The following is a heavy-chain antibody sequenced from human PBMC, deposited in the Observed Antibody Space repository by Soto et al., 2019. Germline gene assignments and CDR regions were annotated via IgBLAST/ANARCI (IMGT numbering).Heavy chain of an antibody. J-gene: IGHJ4*02. V-gene: IGHV1-18*01. CDR3: ARAIPAGYGHTTLDY. D-gene: IGHD5-18*01. CDR1: GYTFINYG. Sequence: QVQLVQSGTEVKKPGASVRISCKSSGYTFINYGITWVRQAPGQGFEWMAWINAYNGNTDYEQKFQDRLTVTTDTSTTIVYMDLKSLRSDDTAVYYCARAIPAGYGHTTLDYWGQGTLVAVSS. CDR2: INAYNGNT.